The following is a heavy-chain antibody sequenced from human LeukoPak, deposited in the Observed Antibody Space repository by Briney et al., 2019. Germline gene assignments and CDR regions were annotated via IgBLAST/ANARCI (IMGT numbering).Heavy chain of an antibody. CDR1: GFTFRSYW. D-gene: IGHD6-25*01. V-gene: IGHV3-7*01. CDR2: INRDGSEE. Sequence: PGGSLRLSCAASGFTFRSYWMSWVRQAPGKGLEWVANINRDGSEEVYVDSVKGRFTISRDNAKNSMSLQMNSLRVEDTAIYHCARFGYRGAIDIWGKGTTVTVSS. CDR3: ARFGYRGAIDI. J-gene: IGHJ6*04.